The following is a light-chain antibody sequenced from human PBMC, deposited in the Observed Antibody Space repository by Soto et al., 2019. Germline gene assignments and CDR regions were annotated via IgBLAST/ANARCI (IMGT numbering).Light chain of an antibody. CDR3: AAWDDSLNGPV. V-gene: IGLV1-44*01. CDR1: SSNIGSNT. CDR2: SNN. J-gene: IGLJ2*01. Sequence: QSVLTQPPSASGTPGQRVTISRSGSSSNIGSNTVNWYQQLPGTAPKLLIYSNNQRPSGVPDRFSGSKSGTSASLAISGLQSEDEADYYCAAWDDSLNGPVFGGGTKVTVL.